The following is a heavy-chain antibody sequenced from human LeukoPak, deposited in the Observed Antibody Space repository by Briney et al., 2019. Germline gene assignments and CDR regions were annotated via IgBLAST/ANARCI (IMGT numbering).Heavy chain of an antibody. Sequence: ASVKVSCKASGYTFTSYDINWVRQATGQGREWMGWMNPNSGNTGYAQKFQGRVTITRNTSISTAYMELSSLRSEDTAVYYCARGLSVGATTPPGYWGQGTLVTVSS. V-gene: IGHV1-8*03. D-gene: IGHD1-26*01. CDR2: MNPNSGNT. CDR1: GYTFTSYD. J-gene: IGHJ4*02. CDR3: ARGLSVGATTPPGY.